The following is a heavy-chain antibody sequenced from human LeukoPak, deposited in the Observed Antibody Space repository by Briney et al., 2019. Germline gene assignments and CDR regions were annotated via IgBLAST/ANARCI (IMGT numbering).Heavy chain of an antibody. J-gene: IGHJ6*03. CDR2: IYYSGST. Sequence: PSETLSLTCTVSGGSISSSSYYWGWIRQPPGKGLEWIGSIYYSGSTYYNPSLKSRVTISVDTSKNQFSLKLSSVTAADTAVYYCAREIMGATSSYYMDVWGKGTTVTVSS. CDR3: AREIMGATSSYYMDV. D-gene: IGHD1-26*01. V-gene: IGHV4-39*02. CDR1: GGSISSSSYY.